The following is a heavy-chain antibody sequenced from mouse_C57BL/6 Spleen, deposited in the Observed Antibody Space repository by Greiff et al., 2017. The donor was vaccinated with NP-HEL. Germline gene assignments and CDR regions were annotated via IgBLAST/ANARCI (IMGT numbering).Heavy chain of an antibody. CDR2: INPSNGGT. J-gene: IGHJ2*01. D-gene: IGHD1-1*01. CDR3: ARGDTTVVSYFDY. Sequence: VQLQQSGTELVKPGASVKLSCKASGYTFTSYWMHWVKQRPGQGLEWIGNINPSNGGTNYNEKFKSKATLTVDKSSSTAYMQLSSLTSEDSAVYYCARGDTTVVSYFDYWGQGTTLTVSS. V-gene: IGHV1-53*01. CDR1: GYTFTSYW.